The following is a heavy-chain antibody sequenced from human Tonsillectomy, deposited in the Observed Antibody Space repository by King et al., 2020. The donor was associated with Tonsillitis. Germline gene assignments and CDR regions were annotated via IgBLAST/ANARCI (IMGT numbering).Heavy chain of an antibody. CDR1: GYSISSAFY. J-gene: IGHJ4*02. D-gene: IGHD2-2*01. Sequence: QLQESGPGLVKPSETLSLTYTVSGYSISSAFYWGWIRQPPGKGLEWIGSICHTGSTYYNPSLKSRVTISVDTSKNQFSLKLSSVTAADTAVYYCARDRDASLDYWGQGTLVTVSP. V-gene: IGHV4-38-2*02. CDR2: ICHTGST. CDR3: ARDRDASLDY.